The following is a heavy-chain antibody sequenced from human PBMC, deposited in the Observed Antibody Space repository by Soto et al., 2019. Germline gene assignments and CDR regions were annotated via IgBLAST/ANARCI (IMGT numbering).Heavy chain of an antibody. V-gene: IGHV4-59*08. Sequence: QVQLQESGPGLVKPSETLSLTCTVSGGSISSYYWSWIRQPPGKGLEWIGYIYYSGSTNYNPSLKRRVTTSVDTSKNQFSLKLSSVTAADTAVYYCARGAAPNYYYYYYMHVWGKGTTVTVSS. CDR2: IYYSGST. J-gene: IGHJ6*03. CDR3: ARGAAPNYYYYYYMHV. D-gene: IGHD3-16*01. CDR1: GGSISSYY.